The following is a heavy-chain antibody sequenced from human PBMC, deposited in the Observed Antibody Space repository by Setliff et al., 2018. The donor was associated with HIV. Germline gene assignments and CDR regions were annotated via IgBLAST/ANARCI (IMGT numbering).Heavy chain of an antibody. Sequence: PSETLSLTCVVYGGSFSDYYWTWIRQPPGKGLEWIGTIYYSGSTYYNPSLKSRVTISADTSRNQFSLKLTSVTAADTAIYYCARGVNFDYWGQGTQVTVSS. J-gene: IGHJ4*02. CDR3: ARGVNFDY. V-gene: IGHV4-34*01. CDR2: IYYSGST. CDR1: GGSFSDYY.